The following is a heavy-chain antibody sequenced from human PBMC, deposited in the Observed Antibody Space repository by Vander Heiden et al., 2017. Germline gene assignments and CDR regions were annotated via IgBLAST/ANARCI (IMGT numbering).Heavy chain of an antibody. CDR1: GFTFRFYE. CDR3: ARDPEYEPGIAAAGTDY. CDR2: ISSSGSTI. J-gene: IGHJ4*02. D-gene: IGHD6-13*01. V-gene: IGHV3-48*03. Sequence: EVQLVASGAGLVQHGCSLRLSCAASGFTFRFYEMDWVRQAPRKGLEWVSYISSSGSTIYYADSVKGRFTISRDNAKNSLYLQMNSLRAEDTAVYYCARDPEYEPGIAAAGTDYWGQGTLVTVSS.